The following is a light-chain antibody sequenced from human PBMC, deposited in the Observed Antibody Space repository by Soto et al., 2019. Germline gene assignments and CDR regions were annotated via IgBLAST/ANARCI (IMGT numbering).Light chain of an antibody. CDR2: DNR. CDR3: QVWDTSSDHPV. V-gene: IGLV3-21*01. CDR1: NIGIKD. Sequence: SYELTQPPSVSVAPGQTASISCGGNNIGIKDVYWYQQQPGQAPVLVIYDNRDRPSGIPERSSGSNSGNTATLTISRVEAGDEADYYCQVWDTSSDHPVFGGGTKLTVL. J-gene: IGLJ2*01.